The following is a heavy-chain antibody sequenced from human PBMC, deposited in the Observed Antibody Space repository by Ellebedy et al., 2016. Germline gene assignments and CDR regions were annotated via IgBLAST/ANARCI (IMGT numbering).Heavy chain of an antibody. Sequence: GESLKISXAASGFFFRDYYMSWIRQAPGKGLEWVSYISSSSSGIYYADSVKGRFTISRDNARSSLFLQMNSLRAEDTAVYFCAISIDRGVINFYYYGMDVWGQGTTVTVSS. CDR1: GFFFRDYY. D-gene: IGHD3-10*01. V-gene: IGHV3-11*04. CDR2: ISSSSSGI. J-gene: IGHJ6*02. CDR3: AISIDRGVINFYYYGMDV.